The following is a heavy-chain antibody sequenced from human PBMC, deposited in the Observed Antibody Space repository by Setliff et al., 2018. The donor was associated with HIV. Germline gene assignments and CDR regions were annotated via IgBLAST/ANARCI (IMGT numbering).Heavy chain of an antibody. D-gene: IGHD3-22*01. CDR3: AKVFAFGVDGYYYFDN. Sequence: GGSLRLSCTASGFTFSNFAITWVRQAPGKGLEWVSAIGGSGFGTYYADSVKGRFTISRDNSKNTLYLQMNSLRAEDTAIYYCAKVFAFGVDGYYYFDNWGQGALVTVSS. J-gene: IGHJ4*02. CDR2: IGGSGFGT. V-gene: IGHV3-23*01. CDR1: GFTFSNFA.